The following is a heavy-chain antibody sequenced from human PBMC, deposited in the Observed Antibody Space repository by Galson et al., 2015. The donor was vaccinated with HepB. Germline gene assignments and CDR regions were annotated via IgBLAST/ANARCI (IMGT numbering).Heavy chain of an antibody. CDR2: ISSSGSTI. Sequence: SLRLSCAASGFTFSDYYMSWIRQAPGKGLEWVSYISSSGSTIYYADSVKGRFTISRDNAKNSLYLQMNSLRAEDTAVYYCARDLRPYCSSTSCYIDYWGQGTLVTVSS. CDR1: GFTFSDYY. D-gene: IGHD2-2*01. CDR3: ARDLRPYCSSTSCYIDY. J-gene: IGHJ4*02. V-gene: IGHV3-11*01.